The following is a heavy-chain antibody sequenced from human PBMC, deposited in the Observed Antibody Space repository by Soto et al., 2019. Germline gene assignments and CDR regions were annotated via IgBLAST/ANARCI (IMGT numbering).Heavy chain of an antibody. V-gene: IGHV4-39*07. CDR1: GGSISSSSYY. CDR2: IYYSGST. Sequence: SETLSLTCTVSGGSISSSSYYWGWIRQPPGKGLEGIGSIYYSGSTYYNPSLKSRVTISVATSKNQFSRKLSSVTAADTAVYYCARDCSGGSCYWFDPWGQGTLVTVSS. J-gene: IGHJ5*02. CDR3: ARDCSGGSCYWFDP. D-gene: IGHD2-15*01.